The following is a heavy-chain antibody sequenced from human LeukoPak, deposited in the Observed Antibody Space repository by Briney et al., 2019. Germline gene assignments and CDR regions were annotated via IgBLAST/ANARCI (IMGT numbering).Heavy chain of an antibody. CDR2: ISAYNGNT. D-gene: IGHD3-3*01. CDR1: GYTFTSYG. CDR3: ARGEIGVVITSYYYYGMDV. J-gene: IGHJ6*02. V-gene: IGHV1-18*01. Sequence: ASVKVSCKASGYTFTSYGISWVRQAPGQGLEWMGWISAYNGNTNYAQRLQGRVTMTTDTSTSTAYMELRSLRSDDTAVYYCARGEIGVVITSYYYYGMDVWGQGTTVTVSS.